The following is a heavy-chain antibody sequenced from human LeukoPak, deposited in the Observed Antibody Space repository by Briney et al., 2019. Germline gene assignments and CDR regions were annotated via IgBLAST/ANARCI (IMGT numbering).Heavy chain of an antibody. J-gene: IGHJ4*02. CDR3: AKDRYYYDSSAYMGGVFDY. V-gene: IGHV3-23*01. CDR1: GFTFSSYA. CDR2: ISGSGGST. D-gene: IGHD3-22*01. Sequence: PGGSLTLSCAASGFTFSSYAMSWVRQAPGKGLEWVSAISGSGGSTYYADSVQGRFTISRDNSKNTLYLQMNSLRAEDTAVYYCAKDRYYYDSSAYMGGVFDYWGQGTLVTVSS.